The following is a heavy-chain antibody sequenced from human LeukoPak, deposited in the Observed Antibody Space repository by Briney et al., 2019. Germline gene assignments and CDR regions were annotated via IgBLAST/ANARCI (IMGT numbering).Heavy chain of an antibody. D-gene: IGHD2-2*01. CDR1: GYTFTGYY. CDR2: INPNSGGT. J-gene: IGHJ4*02. CDR3: ARVGGYCSSTSCPYCFDY. Sequence: GASVKGSCKASGYTFTGYYMPWVRQAPGHGLEWMGWINPNSGGTNYAQKFQGRVTMTRDTSISTAYMELSRLRSDDTAVYYCARVGGYCSSTSCPYCFDYWGQGTLVTVSS. V-gene: IGHV1-2*02.